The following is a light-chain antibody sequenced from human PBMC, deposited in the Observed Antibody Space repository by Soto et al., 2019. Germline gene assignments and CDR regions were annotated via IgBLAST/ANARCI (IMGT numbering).Light chain of an antibody. CDR2: GAS. V-gene: IGKV3-15*01. Sequence: DIVMTQSPPTLSASPGDRATLSCRASQSVSSNLAWYQQKPGQAPRLLIYGASTRATGIPARFCGSGSGTAFTLTISSRQSEDIAAYYYQQYNNWLPLTFGRGTKVEIK. CDR3: QQYNNWLPLT. CDR1: QSVSSN. J-gene: IGKJ1*01.